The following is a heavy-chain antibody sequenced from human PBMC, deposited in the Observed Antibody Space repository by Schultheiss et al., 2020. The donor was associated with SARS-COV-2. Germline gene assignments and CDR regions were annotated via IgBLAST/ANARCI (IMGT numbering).Heavy chain of an antibody. D-gene: IGHD3-10*01. CDR1: GGSIGGYY. CDR3: ARGGSGTWGWSDP. V-gene: IGHV4-59*01. Sequence: SETLSLTCTVSGGSIGGYYWSWIRQPPGKGLEWIGHIYYIGGTNYNPSLKSRFTTSVDTSKNQFSLKLSSVTAADTAVYYCARGGSGTWGWSDPWGQGTLVTVSS. J-gene: IGHJ5*02. CDR2: IYYIGGT.